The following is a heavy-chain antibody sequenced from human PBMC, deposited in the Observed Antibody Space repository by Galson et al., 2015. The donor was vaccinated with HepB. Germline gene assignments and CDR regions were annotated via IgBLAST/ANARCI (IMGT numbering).Heavy chain of an antibody. Sequence: SLSLSCAASGFTFSRFAMNWVRQAPGKGLEWVSYISISSTTIYYADSVKGRFTISRDNAKNLVFLQMNSLRDEDTALYYCVKNGDMVATIFAYWGQGALVTVSS. D-gene: IGHD5-12*01. CDR1: GFTFSRFA. CDR3: VKNGDMVATIFAY. J-gene: IGHJ4*02. V-gene: IGHV3-48*02. CDR2: ISISSTTI.